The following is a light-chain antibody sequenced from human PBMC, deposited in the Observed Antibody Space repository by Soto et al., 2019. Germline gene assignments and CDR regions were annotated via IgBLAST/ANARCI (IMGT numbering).Light chain of an antibody. Sequence: QSALTQPASVSGSPGQSITISCTGTNGDVGGYNFVAWYQQHPGKAPKLMIYEVSNRPSGVSNRFSGSKSGNTASLTISGLQAEDEADYYCSSYTSSITVVFGGGIKLTVL. V-gene: IGLV2-14*01. CDR3: SSYTSSITVV. CDR1: NGDVGGYNF. J-gene: IGLJ2*01. CDR2: EVS.